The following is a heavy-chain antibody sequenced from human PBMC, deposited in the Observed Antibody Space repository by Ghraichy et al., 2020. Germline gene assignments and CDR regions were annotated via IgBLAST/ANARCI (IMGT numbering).Heavy chain of an antibody. Sequence: GGSLRLSCAASGFTFSSYWMSWVRQAPGKGLEWVANIRQDGSEKYYVDSVKGRFTISRDNAKNSLYLQMNSLRAEDTAVYYCAREESSSSWYGYCSYWGQGTLVTVSS. CDR1: GFTFSSYW. V-gene: IGHV3-7*03. CDR2: IRQDGSEK. CDR3: AREESSSSWYGYCSY. D-gene: IGHD6-13*01. J-gene: IGHJ4*02.